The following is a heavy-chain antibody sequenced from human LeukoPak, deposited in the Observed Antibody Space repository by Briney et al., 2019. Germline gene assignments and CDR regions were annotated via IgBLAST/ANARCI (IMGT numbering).Heavy chain of an antibody. V-gene: IGHV4-4*07. CDR3: ARVSSSSGYYFDY. D-gene: IGHD6-19*01. J-gene: IGHJ4*02. CDR1: GGSIDGYY. CDR2: IYSKGST. Sequence: PSETLSLTCTVSGGSIDGYYWNWIRQPAGRGLEWIGRIYSKGSTNSNPSLRSRITMSVDTSKSQFSLKVSSVTAGDTAVYYCARVSSSSGYYFDYWGQGTLATVSS.